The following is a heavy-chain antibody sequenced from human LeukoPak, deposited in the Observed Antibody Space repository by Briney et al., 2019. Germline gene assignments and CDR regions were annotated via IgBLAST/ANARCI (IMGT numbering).Heavy chain of an antibody. V-gene: IGHV1-8*01. D-gene: IGHD3-3*01. CDR2: MNPNSGNT. CDR3: ARAVRVTIFGVVIIRYFDY. Sequence: GASVTVSCTASGYTFTSYDINWVRQATGQGLEWMGWMNPNSGNTGYAQKFQGRVTMTRNTSISTAYMELSSLRSEDTAVYYCARAVRVTIFGVVIIRYFDYWGQGTLVTVSS. J-gene: IGHJ4*02. CDR1: GYTFTSYD.